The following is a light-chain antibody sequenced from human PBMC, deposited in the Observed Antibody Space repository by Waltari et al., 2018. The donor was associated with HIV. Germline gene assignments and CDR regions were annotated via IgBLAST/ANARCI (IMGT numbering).Light chain of an antibody. CDR1: QSLTAW. Sequence: DIQMTQSPSTLSASVGDRVTITCRASQSLTAWLAWYQQKPGKAPKLLIYTASSLQSAVPSRFSGSGSGTEFTLTISSLQPDDCATYYCQQYNSYSHTFGQGTKLEIK. CDR2: TAS. V-gene: IGKV1-5*03. CDR3: QQYNSYSHT. J-gene: IGKJ2*01.